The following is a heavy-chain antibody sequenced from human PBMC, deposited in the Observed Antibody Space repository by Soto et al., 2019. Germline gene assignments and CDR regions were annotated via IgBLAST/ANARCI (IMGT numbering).Heavy chain of an antibody. D-gene: IGHD3-10*01. CDR2: IYPGDSDT. CDR3: ATDYYGSGSYYKDNWFDP. Sequence: PGESLKIYCKGSGYSFTSYWIGWVRQMPGKGLEWMGIIYPGDSDTRYSPSFQGQVTTSADKSISTAYLQWSSLKASDTAMYYCATDYYGSGSYYKDNWFDPWGQGTLVTVSS. J-gene: IGHJ5*02. V-gene: IGHV5-51*01. CDR1: GYSFTSYW.